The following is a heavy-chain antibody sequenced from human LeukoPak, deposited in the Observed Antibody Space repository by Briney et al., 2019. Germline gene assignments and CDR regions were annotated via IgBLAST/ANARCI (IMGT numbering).Heavy chain of an antibody. J-gene: IGHJ6*02. CDR1: GGTFSSYA. CDR3: ARYNRERSYYYGMDV. V-gene: IGHV1-69*01. D-gene: IGHD1-1*01. Sequence: ASVKVSCKASGGTFSSYAISWVRQAPGQGLEWMGGIIPIFGTANYAQKFQGRVTITADESTSTAYMELSSLRSEDTAVYYCARYNRERSYYYGMDVWGQGTTVTVSS. CDR2: IIPIFGTA.